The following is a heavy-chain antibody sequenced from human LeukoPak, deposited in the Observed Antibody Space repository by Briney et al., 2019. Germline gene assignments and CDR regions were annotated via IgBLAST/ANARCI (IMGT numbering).Heavy chain of an antibody. J-gene: IGHJ3*02. CDR1: GFTFSTYA. CDR3: ARDVAGGDAFDI. V-gene: IGHV3-53*04. Sequence: GGSLRLSCAASGFTFSTYAMSWVRQAPGKGLEWVSVIYSGGSTYYADSVKGRFTISRHNSKNTLYLQMNSLRAEDTAVYYCARDVAGGDAFDIWGQGTMVTVSS. D-gene: IGHD6-19*01. CDR2: IYSGGST.